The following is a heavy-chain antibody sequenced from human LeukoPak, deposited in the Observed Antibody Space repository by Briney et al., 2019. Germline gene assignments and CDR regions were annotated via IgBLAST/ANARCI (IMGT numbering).Heavy chain of an antibody. CDR3: ARLGPFYDSSSYGDYNWFDP. CDR2: IIPIFGTA. D-gene: IGHD3-22*01. CDR1: GGTFSSYA. Sequence: SVKVSCKASGGTFSSYAIRWVRQAPGQGLEWMGGIIPIFGTATDAQKFQGRVTITADESTSTAYMELSSLRSEDTAVYYCARLGPFYDSSSYGDYNWFDPWGQGTLVTVSS. J-gene: IGHJ5*02. V-gene: IGHV1-69*13.